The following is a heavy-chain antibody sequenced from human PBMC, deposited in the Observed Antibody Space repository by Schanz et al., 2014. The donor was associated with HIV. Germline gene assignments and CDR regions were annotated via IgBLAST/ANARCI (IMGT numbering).Heavy chain of an antibody. J-gene: IGHJ4*02. V-gene: IGHV3-30*18. CDR1: GFTFSSSG. Sequence: QVQLVESGGGVVQPGRSLRLSCTASGFTFSSSGMHWVRQAPGKGLEWVAVISYDGSSTYYADSVKGRFAISRDNSKNTVYLQMNSLRGEDSAVYYCAKVGRIYSTTWIDHWGQGTLVTVSS. D-gene: IGHD6-13*01. CDR2: ISYDGSST. CDR3: AKVGRIYSTTWIDH.